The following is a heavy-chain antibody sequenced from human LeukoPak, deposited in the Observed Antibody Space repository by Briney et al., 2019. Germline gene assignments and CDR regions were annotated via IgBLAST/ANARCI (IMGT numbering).Heavy chain of an antibody. D-gene: IGHD2-2*01. V-gene: IGHV4-34*01. CDR1: GFVFSSFE. CDR2: INHSGST. J-gene: IGHJ1*01. Sequence: PGGSLRLSCAASGFVFSSFEMNWVRQPPGKGLEWIGEINHSGSTNYNPSLKSRVTISVDTSKNQFSLKLSSVTAADTAVYYCARNGGCSSTSCYWLHWGQGTLVTVSS. CDR3: ARNGGCSSTSCYWLH.